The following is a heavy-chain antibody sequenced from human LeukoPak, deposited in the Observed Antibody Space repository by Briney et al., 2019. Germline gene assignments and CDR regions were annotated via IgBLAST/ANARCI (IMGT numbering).Heavy chain of an antibody. CDR3: ARKYYSEWLFSHDAFDI. CDR1: GYTFTSYG. Sequence: ASVKVSCKASGYTFTSYGISWVRQAPGQRLEWMGWINAGNGNTKYSQKFQGRVTITRDTSASTAYMELSSLRSEDTAVYYCARKYYSEWLFSHDAFDIWGQGTMVTVSS. D-gene: IGHD3-3*01. V-gene: IGHV1-3*01. J-gene: IGHJ3*02. CDR2: INAGNGNT.